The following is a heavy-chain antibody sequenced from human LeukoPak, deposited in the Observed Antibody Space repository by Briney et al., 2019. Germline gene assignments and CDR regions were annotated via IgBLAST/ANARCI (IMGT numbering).Heavy chain of an antibody. CDR1: GFTFSAHW. Sequence: GESLRLSCVASGFTFSAHWMTWVRQAPGKGLEWVANIKQDGSISYYVGSVEGRFAISRDNAKNSLYLQMNSLRAEDTAVYYCARGRLSGSYQTNYFDYWGQGTLVTVSS. J-gene: IGHJ4*02. CDR2: IKQDGSIS. V-gene: IGHV3-7*04. CDR3: ARGRLSGSYQTNYFDY. D-gene: IGHD1-26*01.